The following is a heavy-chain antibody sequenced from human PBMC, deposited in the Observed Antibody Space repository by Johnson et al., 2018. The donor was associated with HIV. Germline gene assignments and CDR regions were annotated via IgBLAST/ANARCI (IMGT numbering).Heavy chain of an antibody. CDR3: ARGDPYYDSTRDAFDI. D-gene: IGHD3-22*01. Sequence: QVQLVESGGGVVRPGGSLRLSCVASGFTFDDYGMHWVRQAPGKGLEWVAVIWYDGSNKYYADSVKGRFTISRDHSKNTLYLQLNSLRAEDTAVYYWARGDPYYDSTRDAFDIWGQGTMVTVSS. V-gene: IGHV3-33*08. CDR1: GFTFDDYG. CDR2: IWYDGSNK. J-gene: IGHJ3*02.